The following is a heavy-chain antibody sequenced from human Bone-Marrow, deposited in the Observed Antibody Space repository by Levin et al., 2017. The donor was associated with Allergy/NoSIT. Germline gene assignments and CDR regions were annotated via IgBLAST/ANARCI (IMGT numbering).Heavy chain of an antibody. J-gene: IGHJ3*02. V-gene: IGHV3-23*01. CDR1: GFTFSSYA. CDR2: ISGSGGST. D-gene: IGHD5-24*01. CDR3: AKDLGWLQLNDAFDI. Sequence: SCAASGFTFSSYAMSWVRQAPGKGLEWVSAISGSGGSTYYADSVKGRFTISRDNSKNTLYLQMNSLRAEDTAVYYCAKDLGWLQLNDAFDIWGQGTMVTVSS.